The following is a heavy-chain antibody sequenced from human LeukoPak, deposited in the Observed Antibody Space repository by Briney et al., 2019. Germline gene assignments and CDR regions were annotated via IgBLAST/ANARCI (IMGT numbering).Heavy chain of an antibody. J-gene: IGHJ3*02. CDR2: ISFDGRSI. V-gene: IGHV3-30*04. Sequence: GGSLRLSCAASGFTFSSYAVHWVRQAPGKGLEWVAFISFDGRSIWYAASVKGRFTISRDNSKNTLYLQMNSLRAEDTAVYYCARDRMTTVTIDAFDIWGQGTMVTVSS. D-gene: IGHD4-17*01. CDR1: GFTFSSYA. CDR3: ARDRMTTVTIDAFDI.